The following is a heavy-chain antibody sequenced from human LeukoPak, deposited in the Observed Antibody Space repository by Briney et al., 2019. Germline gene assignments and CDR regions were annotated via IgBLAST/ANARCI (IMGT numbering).Heavy chain of an antibody. J-gene: IGHJ3*01. CDR3: ARNWDF. Sequence: SETLSLTCAVSGGSISNGNWWSWVRQSPGKGLEWIGEIYHSGSTNYNPSVKSRLTISVDKSKNQFSLNLRSVTAADTAVYYCARNWDFWGRGTMVTVSS. D-gene: IGHD1-26*01. V-gene: IGHV4-4*02. CDR1: GGSISNGNW. CDR2: IYHSGST.